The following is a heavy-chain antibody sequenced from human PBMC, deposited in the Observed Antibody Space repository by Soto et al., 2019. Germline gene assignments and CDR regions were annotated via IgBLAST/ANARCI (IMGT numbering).Heavy chain of an antibody. CDR1: GFTFSSYP. CDR2: ISGTSDMT. V-gene: IGHV3-23*01. CDR3: ARYRWGATTVTSIN. Sequence: GGSLRLSCVGSGFTFSSYPMNWVRQAPGKGLEWVSAISGTSDMTYYANSVTGRFTISRDNSKNTLYLQVSSLRVEDTAIYYCARYRWGATTVTSINWGRGTLVTVSS. D-gene: IGHD4-4*01. J-gene: IGHJ1*01.